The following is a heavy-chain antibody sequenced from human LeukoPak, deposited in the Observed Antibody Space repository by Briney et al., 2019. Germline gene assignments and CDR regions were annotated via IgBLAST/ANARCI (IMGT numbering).Heavy chain of an antibody. CDR2: IRHDASSQ. D-gene: IGHD3-10*01. CDR3: AKDRLEFYGSARYYFGS. CDR1: GFSFSTYG. Sequence: PGGSLRLSCAASGFSFSTYGMHWVRQAPGKGLEWVAFIRHDASSQYCADSVKGRFTISRDSSKDTLYLQMNSLRTEDTAVYFCAKDRLEFYGSARYYFGSWGQGSLVTVSS. V-gene: IGHV3-30*02. J-gene: IGHJ4*02.